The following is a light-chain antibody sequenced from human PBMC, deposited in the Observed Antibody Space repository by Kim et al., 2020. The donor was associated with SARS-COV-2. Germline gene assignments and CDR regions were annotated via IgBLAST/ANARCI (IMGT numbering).Light chain of an antibody. V-gene: IGKV1-39*01. J-gene: IGKJ4*01. CDR3: LQTYITPLT. CDR2: IAF. Sequence: ASVGDRVTITCWASQSISAYLNWYQYKPGRAPKLLISIAFSLQSGVPSRFSGSGSGTEFTLTISSLQPEDVATYYCLQTYITPLTFGGGTKVDIK. CDR1: QSISAY.